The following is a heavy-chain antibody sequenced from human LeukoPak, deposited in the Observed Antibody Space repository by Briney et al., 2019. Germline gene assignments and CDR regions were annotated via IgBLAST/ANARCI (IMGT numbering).Heavy chain of an antibody. CDR2: INARGDT. D-gene: IGHD2-2*01. J-gene: IGHJ5*02. Sequence: SETLSLTCAVYGWSFNDYYWNWIRQPPGRGLEWIGEINARGDTNYNPSLKSRVTISVDTSKKQFSLRLTSLIAADTALYYCARGQVPTARGYNWSDPWGQGTLVTVSS. CDR1: GWSFNDYY. V-gene: IGHV4-34*01. CDR3: ARGQVPTARGYNWSDP.